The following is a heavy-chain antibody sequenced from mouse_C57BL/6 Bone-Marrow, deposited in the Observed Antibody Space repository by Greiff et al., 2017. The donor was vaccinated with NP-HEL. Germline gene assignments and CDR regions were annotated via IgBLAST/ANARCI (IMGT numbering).Heavy chain of an antibody. D-gene: IGHD2-3*01. CDR3: ARKDGYYAMDY. J-gene: IGHJ4*01. CDR2: IWSGGST. CDR1: GFSLTSYG. Sequence: QVQLQQSGPGLVQPSQSLSITCTVSGFSLTSYGVHWVRQSPGKGLEWLGVIWSGGSTDYNAAFISRLSISKDNSKSQVFFKMNSLQADDTAIYYCARKDGYYAMDYWGQGTSVTVSS. V-gene: IGHV2-2*01.